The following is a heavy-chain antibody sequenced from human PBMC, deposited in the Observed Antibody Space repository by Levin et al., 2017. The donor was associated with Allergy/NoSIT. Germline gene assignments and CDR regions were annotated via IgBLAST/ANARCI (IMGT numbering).Heavy chain of an antibody. J-gene: IGHJ3*02. CDR1: GFSLTTDGVG. Sequence: SGPTLVKPTETLTLTCIFSGFSLTTDGVGVGWIRQPPGRALESLALIYWDADKRYSPSLRNRLSIAKDTSKNLVVLTLTNVDPVDTGTYFCAHRHLEGNTLNSGAFDIWGPGTTVTVSS. D-gene: IGHD1/OR15-1a*01. CDR3: AHRHLEGNTLNSGAFDI. CDR2: IYWDADK. V-gene: IGHV2-5*02.